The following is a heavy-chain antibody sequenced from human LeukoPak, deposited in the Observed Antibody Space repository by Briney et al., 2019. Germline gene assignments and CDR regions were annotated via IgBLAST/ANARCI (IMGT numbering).Heavy chain of an antibody. CDR3: ARRSSSVLYFDY. CDR2: IYYSGST. V-gene: IGHV4-39*07. D-gene: IGHD6-6*01. J-gene: IGHJ4*02. CDR1: GGSVTSNSYS. Sequence: KSSETLSHTCTVSGGSVTSNSYSWAWIRQPPGKGLEWIGSIYYSGSTYYNPSLKSRVTISVDRSKNQFSLKLSSVTAADTAVYYCARRSSSVLYFDYWGQGTLVTVSS.